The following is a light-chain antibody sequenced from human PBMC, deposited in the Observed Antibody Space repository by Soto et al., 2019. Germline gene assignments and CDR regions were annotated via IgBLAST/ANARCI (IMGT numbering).Light chain of an antibody. J-gene: IGKJ5*01. CDR2: DAS. CDR1: QCVINY. CDR3: QERYNWPPIT. Sequence: ELVFTQSTDTPSLSVVKRATITCTTSQCVINYVAWFQQNPGQGPRLLIYDASNGATGIPARFSGSGSGTDFTLTICNLEPEDFAVYCCQERYNWPPITFGQGPRLGIK. V-gene: IGKV3-11*01.